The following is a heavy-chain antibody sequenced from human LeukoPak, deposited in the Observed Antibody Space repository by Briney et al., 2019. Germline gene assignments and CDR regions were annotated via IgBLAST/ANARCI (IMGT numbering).Heavy chain of an antibody. CDR3: ARSLSDYHDSSGYYYGY. D-gene: IGHD3-22*01. CDR1: GYTFTSYG. Sequence: ASVKVSCKASGYTFTSYGISWVRQAPGQGLEWMGWISAYNGNTNYAQKLQGRVTMTTDTSTSTAYMELRSLRSDDTAVYYCARSLSDYHDSSGYYYGYWGQGTLVTVSS. J-gene: IGHJ4*02. V-gene: IGHV1-18*01. CDR2: ISAYNGNT.